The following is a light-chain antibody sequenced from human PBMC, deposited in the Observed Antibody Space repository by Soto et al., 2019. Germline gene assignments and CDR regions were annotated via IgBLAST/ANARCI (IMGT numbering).Light chain of an antibody. CDR1: QGIGTY. CDR3: QKYNFAPLT. V-gene: IGKV1-27*01. J-gene: IGKJ1*01. CDR2: AAS. Sequence: DIPMTQSPSSLSASVGDRVAITCRASQGIGTYLAWYQHKPGKAPKLLIYAASTLHSGVPSRFSGSGSGTDFALTISSLQPEDVATYYCQKYNFAPLTFGQGTKVEI.